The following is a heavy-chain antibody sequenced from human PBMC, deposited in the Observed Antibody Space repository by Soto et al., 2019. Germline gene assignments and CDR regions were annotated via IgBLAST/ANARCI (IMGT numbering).Heavy chain of an antibody. V-gene: IGHV4-31*03. CDR3: ARDGSSTAHWIEP. CDR1: GDAIYIGGYY. CDR2: IYHTGKT. J-gene: IGHJ5*02. Sequence: SETLSLTCTVSGDAIYIGGYYWTWIRQHPGKGLEWIGYIYHTGKTYYNPSLESRVTMSVDTSKNQFSLKLASVTAADTAVYYCARDGSSTAHWIEPWGQGTLVTVSS. D-gene: IGHD2-2*01.